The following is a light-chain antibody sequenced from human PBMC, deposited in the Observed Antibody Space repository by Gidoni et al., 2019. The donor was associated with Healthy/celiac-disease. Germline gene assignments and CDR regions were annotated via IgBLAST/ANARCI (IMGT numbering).Light chain of an antibody. CDR2: GAS. J-gene: IGKJ1*01. Sequence: EIVLQQSPGTLSLSPGERATITCRASQRVSSSYLAWYQQKPGQAPRLLIYGASSRATGIPDRFSGSGSGTDFTLTISRLQPEDFAVYYCQQYGSSPITFGQXTKVEIK. CDR1: QRVSSSY. V-gene: IGKV3-20*01. CDR3: QQYGSSPIT.